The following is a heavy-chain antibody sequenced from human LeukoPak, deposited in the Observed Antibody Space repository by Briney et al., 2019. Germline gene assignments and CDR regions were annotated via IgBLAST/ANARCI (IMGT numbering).Heavy chain of an antibody. Sequence: ASVKVSCKASGYTFTSYGISWVRQAPGQGLEWMGWISAYNGNTNYAQKLQGRVTMTTDTSTSTAYMELRSLRSDDTAVYYCARAPRGYSYGYDDAFDIWGQGTMVTVSS. CDR1: GYTFTSYG. V-gene: IGHV1-18*01. CDR3: ARAPRGYSYGYDDAFDI. CDR2: ISAYNGNT. J-gene: IGHJ3*02. D-gene: IGHD5-18*01.